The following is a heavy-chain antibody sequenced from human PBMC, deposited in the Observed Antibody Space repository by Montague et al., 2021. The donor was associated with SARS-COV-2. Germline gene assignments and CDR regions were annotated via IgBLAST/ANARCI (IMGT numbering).Heavy chain of an antibody. CDR2: ISGSGGNT. J-gene: IGHJ4*02. V-gene: IGHV3-23*01. CDR3: AKAPTMVRGVYFDY. Sequence: SLRLSCAASGFYAMSWVRQAAGKGLGWVSVISGSGGNTYYADSVKGRFTISRDNSKNTLYLQMNSLRAEDTAVYYCAKAPTMVRGVYFDYWGQGTLVTVSS. D-gene: IGHD3-10*01. CDR1: GFYA.